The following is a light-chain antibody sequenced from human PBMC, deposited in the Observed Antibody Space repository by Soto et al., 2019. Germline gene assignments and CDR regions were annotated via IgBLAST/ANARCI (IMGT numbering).Light chain of an antibody. CDR3: QSYDTNTVL. J-gene: IGLJ2*01. CDR2: EDD. Sequence: FMLTQPHSVSESPGKTVTISCTRSSGSIGSNSVQWYQQCPGSAPTTVIYEDDQRPSGVPNRFSGSIDSSSNSASLTISGLQTEDEADYYCQSYDTNTVLFGGGTKLTVL. V-gene: IGLV6-57*04. CDR1: SGSIGSNS.